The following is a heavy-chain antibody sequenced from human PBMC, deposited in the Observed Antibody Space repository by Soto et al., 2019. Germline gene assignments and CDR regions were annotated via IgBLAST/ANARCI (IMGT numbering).Heavy chain of an antibody. CDR1: GYTFTSYA. D-gene: IGHD5-12*01. Sequence: QVQLVQSGAEVKKPGASVKVSCKASGYTFTSYAMHWVRQAPGQRLEWMGWINAGNGNTKYSQKFQGRVTITRDTSASTAYMELSSLRSEDTAVYYCAVVATSYQYYYYGMDVWGQGTTVTVSS. CDR2: INAGNGNT. J-gene: IGHJ6*02. CDR3: AVVATSYQYYYYGMDV. V-gene: IGHV1-3*01.